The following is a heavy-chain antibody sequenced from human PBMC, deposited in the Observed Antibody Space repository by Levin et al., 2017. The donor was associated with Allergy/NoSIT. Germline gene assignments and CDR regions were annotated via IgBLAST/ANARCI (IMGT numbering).Heavy chain of an antibody. D-gene: IGHD5-12*01. CDR1: GFTFSSYG. CDR3: AKTGYSGYDLVY. J-gene: IGHJ4*02. CDR2: ISYDGSNK. V-gene: IGHV3-30*18. Sequence: GGSLRLSCAASGFTFSSYGMHWVRQAPGKGLEWVAVISYDGSNKYYADSVKGRFTISRDNSKNTLYLQMNSLGAEDTAVYYCAKTGYSGYDLVYWGQGTLVTVSS.